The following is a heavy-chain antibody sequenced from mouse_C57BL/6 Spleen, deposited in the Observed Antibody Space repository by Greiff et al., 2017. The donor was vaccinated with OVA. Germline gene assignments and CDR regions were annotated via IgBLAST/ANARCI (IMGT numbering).Heavy chain of an antibody. V-gene: IGHV1-55*01. J-gene: IGHJ3*01. CDR3: ASPGENYYYDDYDSAWFAY. CDR1: GYTFTSYW. D-gene: IGHD2-4*01. Sequence: VQLQQPGAELVKPGASVKMSCKASGYTFTSYWITWVKQRPGQGLEWIGDIYPGSGSTNYNEKFKSKATLTVDTSSSTAYMQLSSQTSEDSAVYYCASPGENYYYDDYDSAWFAYWGQGTLVTVSA. CDR2: IYPGSGST.